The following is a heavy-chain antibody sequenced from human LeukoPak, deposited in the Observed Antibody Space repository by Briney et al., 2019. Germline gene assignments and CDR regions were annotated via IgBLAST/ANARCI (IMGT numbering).Heavy chain of an antibody. Sequence: GGSLRLSCAASGFTFSSYSMNWVRQAPGNGLEWVSSISSSSSYIYYADSVKGQFTISRDNAKNSLYLQMNSLRAEDTAVYYCARDVGTAMVFDPWGQGTLVTVSS. CDR2: ISSSSSYI. CDR3: ARDVGTAMVFDP. J-gene: IGHJ5*02. CDR1: GFTFSSYS. D-gene: IGHD5-18*01. V-gene: IGHV3-21*01.